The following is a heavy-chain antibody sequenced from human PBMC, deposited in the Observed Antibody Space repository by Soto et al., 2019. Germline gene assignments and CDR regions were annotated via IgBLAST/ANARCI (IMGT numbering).Heavy chain of an antibody. D-gene: IGHD3-10*01. V-gene: IGHV4-31*03. CDR2: IFYSGNT. Sequence: SETLSLTCTVSGNSISTGAYYWSWLRQHPVKGLEWIGHIFYSGNTHYSPSLESRVTISVDTSKNQFSLKLISVTVADTALYYCAREGRSAAPQAGFDFWGQGTLVTV. CDR3: AREGRSAAPQAGFDF. CDR1: GNSISTGAYY. J-gene: IGHJ4*02.